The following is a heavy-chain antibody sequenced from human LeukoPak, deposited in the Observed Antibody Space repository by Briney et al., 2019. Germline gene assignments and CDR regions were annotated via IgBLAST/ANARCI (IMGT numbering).Heavy chain of an antibody. CDR1: GYTFTGYY. D-gene: IGHD2-21*01. V-gene: IGHV1-2*02. CDR2: INPNSGGT. CDR3: ATISLAEDAFDI. J-gene: IGHJ3*02. Sequence: ASVKVSCKASGYTFTGYYMHWVRQAPGQGLEWMGWINPNSGGTNYAQKFQGRVTMTRDTSIGTAYMELSRLRSDDTAVYYCATISLAEDAFDIWGQGTMVTVSS.